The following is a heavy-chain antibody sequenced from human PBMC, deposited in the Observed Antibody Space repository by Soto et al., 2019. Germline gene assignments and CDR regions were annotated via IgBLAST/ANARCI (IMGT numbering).Heavy chain of an antibody. J-gene: IGHJ4*02. D-gene: IGHD3-10*01. Sequence: GGSLRLSCAASGFTFSSYAMSWVRQAPGKGLEWVSAISGSGGSTYYADPVKGRFTISRDNSKNTLYLQMNSLRAEDTAVYYCAKGQAWFGSPYFDYWGQGTLVTVSS. CDR1: GFTFSSYA. V-gene: IGHV3-23*01. CDR2: ISGSGGST. CDR3: AKGQAWFGSPYFDY.